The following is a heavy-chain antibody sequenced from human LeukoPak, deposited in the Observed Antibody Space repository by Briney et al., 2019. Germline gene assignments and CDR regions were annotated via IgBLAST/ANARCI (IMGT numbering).Heavy chain of an antibody. Sequence: GGSLRLSCAASGFTFSSHSMNWVRQAPGKGLEWVSYISSSSSTIYYADSVKGRFTISRDNAKNSLYLQMNSLRAEDTAVYYCARDPAAPYYYYYYGMDVWGQGTTVTVSS. V-gene: IGHV3-48*01. J-gene: IGHJ6*02. CDR1: GFTFSSHS. CDR3: ARDPAAPYYYYYYGMDV. D-gene: IGHD2-15*01. CDR2: ISSSSSTI.